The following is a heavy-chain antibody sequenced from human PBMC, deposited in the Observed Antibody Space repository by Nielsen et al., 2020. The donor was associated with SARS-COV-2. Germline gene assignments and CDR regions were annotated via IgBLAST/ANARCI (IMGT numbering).Heavy chain of an antibody. CDR1: GFTFSSYA. J-gene: IGHJ4*02. V-gene: IGHV3-33*06. Sequence: GESLKISCAASGFTFSSYAMHWVRQAPGKGLEWVAVIWYDGSNKYYADSVKGRFTISRDNSKNTLYLQMNSLRADDTAVYYCAKGDGGTYYFDYWGQGTLVSVSS. D-gene: IGHD1-7*01. CDR2: IWYDGSNK. CDR3: AKGDGGTYYFDY.